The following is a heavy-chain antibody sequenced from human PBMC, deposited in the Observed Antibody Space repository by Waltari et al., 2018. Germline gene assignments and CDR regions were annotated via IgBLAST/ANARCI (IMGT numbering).Heavy chain of an antibody. J-gene: IGHJ4*01. CDR1: GFTFSDDS. CDR3: ARVIVYSDSPVCDF. CDR2: ISSADYS. V-gene: IGHV3-21*01. D-gene: IGHD2-21*01. Sequence: EVQWVESGGGLVNPGGSLRRSCAASGFTFSDDSMTWVRQAPGKGLEWVSSISSADYSLDADSMKGRFIISRDNAKNSLYLQMNGLRGEDTAVYYCARVIVYSDSPVCDFWGQGTLVIVSS.